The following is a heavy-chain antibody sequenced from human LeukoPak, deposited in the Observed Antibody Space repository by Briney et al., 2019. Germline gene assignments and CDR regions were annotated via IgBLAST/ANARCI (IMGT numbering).Heavy chain of an antibody. CDR1: GYTFTGYY. D-gene: IGHD3-22*01. CDR3: ARGRWDYYDSSGYGAFDI. CDR2: INPNSGGT. Sequence: ASVKVSCKASGYTFTGYYMHWVRQAPGQGLEWMGWINPNSGGTNYAQKFQGGVTMTRDTSISTAYMELSRLRSDDTAVYYCARGRWDYYDSSGYGAFDIWGQGTMVTVSS. V-gene: IGHV1-2*02. J-gene: IGHJ3*02.